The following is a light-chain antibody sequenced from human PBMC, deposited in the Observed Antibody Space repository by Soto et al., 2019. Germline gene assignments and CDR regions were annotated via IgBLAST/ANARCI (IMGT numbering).Light chain of an antibody. Sequence: QSALTQPASVSGSPGQSITISCTGTSSDVGSYNLVSWYQQHPGKAPKFMIFEVTQRPSGVSNRFSGSKSGNTAPLTISGLQAEDEADYYCCSYAGSSTYVFGTGTKLTVL. CDR3: CSYAGSSTYV. CDR2: EVT. V-gene: IGLV2-23*02. J-gene: IGLJ1*01. CDR1: SSDVGSYNL.